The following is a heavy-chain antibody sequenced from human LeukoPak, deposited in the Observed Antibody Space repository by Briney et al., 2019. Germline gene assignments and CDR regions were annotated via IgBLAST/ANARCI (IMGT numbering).Heavy chain of an antibody. CDR1: GFPFISFW. Sequence: GGPLSLPCAPSGFPFISFWMSGAPQPPGRGLEGVANIKQDGSEKYYVDSVKGRFTISRDNAKNSLYLQMNSLRAEDTAVYYCARDSGSKRGFDPWGQGTLVTVSS. CDR3: ARDSGSKRGFDP. D-gene: IGHD4-11*01. J-gene: IGHJ5*02. V-gene: IGHV3-7*01. CDR2: IKQDGSEK.